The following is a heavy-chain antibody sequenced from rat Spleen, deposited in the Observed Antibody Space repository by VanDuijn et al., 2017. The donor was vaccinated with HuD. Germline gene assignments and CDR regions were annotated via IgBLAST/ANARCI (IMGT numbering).Heavy chain of an antibody. V-gene: IGHV5-7*01. J-gene: IGHJ2*01. CDR1: GFTFSDYN. CDR2: ISYDGSST. Sequence: EVQLVESGGGLVQPGRSLKLSCAASGFTFSDYNMAWVRQAPKKGLEWVATISYDGSSTYYRDSVKGRFTISRDNAKSTLYLQMDSLRSEDTATYYCATDYYSRGWGQGVMVTVSS. D-gene: IGHD1-2*01. CDR3: ATDYYSRG.